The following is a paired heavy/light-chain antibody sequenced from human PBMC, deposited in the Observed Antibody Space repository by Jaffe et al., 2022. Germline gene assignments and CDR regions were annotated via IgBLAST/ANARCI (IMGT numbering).Light chain of an antibody. CDR2: GAF. V-gene: IGKV3-20*01. CDR1: QSVYSNC. Sequence: EIVLTQSPGTLSLSPGERATLSCRASQSVYSNCLAWYQQKPGQAPRLLIHGAFARVTGIPDRFSGSGSGTDFTLTISRLEPEDFAVYYCQQYGSSPPGTFGQGTKVEIE. CDR3: QQYGSSPPGT. J-gene: IGKJ1*01.
Heavy chain of an antibody. D-gene: IGHD3-9*01. CDR1: GYTFTTQA. Sequence: QVQLVQSGAEVKKPGASVRVSCKASGYTFTTQAIHWVRQAPGQRLEWMGWINAASGNTQYSENFQGRVTITRDTSASTAYMDLSSLISEDTAVYYCASRPTMFWGPLDYWGQGTLVTVSS. V-gene: IGHV1-3*01. CDR2: INAASGNT. CDR3: ASRPTMFWGPLDY. J-gene: IGHJ4*02.